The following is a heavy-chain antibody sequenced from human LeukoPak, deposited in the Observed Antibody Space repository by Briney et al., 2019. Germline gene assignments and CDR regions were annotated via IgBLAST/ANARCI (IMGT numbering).Heavy chain of an antibody. CDR2: IIPILTTP. Sequence: GASVKVSCKASGGTFSNDGISWVRQAPGQGLEWMGGIIPILTTPKYAQKFQGRVTISADESTSTAYMELSSLRAEDTALYYRARGAGFKSGRTIHFFGMDVWGQGTTVTVSS. D-gene: IGHD2-21*01. V-gene: IGHV1-69*01. CDR1: GGTFSNDG. CDR3: ARGAGFKSGRTIHFFGMDV. J-gene: IGHJ6*02.